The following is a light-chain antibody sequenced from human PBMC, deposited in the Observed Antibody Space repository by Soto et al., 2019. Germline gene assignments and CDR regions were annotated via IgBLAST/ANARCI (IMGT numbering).Light chain of an antibody. CDR2: QVV. J-gene: IGLJ1*01. CDR3: KSYAGSNTYV. V-gene: IGLV2-8*01. CDR1: KNDIGVYDF. Sequence: QSVLTQPPSASGCPEQSVTISCTGTKNDIGVYDFGSWYHHHPGKAPTLPIYQVVQPPSAVPDRFSGSKSGNTASLTVSRLQAADEADYFCKSYAGSNTYVFGSGTKVTVL.